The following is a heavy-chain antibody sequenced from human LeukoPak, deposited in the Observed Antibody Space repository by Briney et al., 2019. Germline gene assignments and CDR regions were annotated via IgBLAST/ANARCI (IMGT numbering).Heavy chain of an antibody. CDR3: AKLPRYCSSTTCYYMDV. Sequence: PGGSLRLSCAAPGFTFSSYAMSGVRQAPGKGLEWVSAISSSGGSTYYADSVKGRFTISRDNSQNTLYLQMNSLRAEDTAVYYCAKLPRYCSSTTCYYMDVWGKGTTVTVSS. J-gene: IGHJ6*03. V-gene: IGHV3-23*01. D-gene: IGHD2-2*01. CDR1: GFTFSSYA. CDR2: ISSSGGST.